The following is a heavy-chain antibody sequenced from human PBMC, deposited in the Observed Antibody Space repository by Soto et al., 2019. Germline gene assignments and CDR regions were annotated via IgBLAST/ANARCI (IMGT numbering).Heavy chain of an antibody. J-gene: IGHJ5*02. D-gene: IGHD4-17*01. CDR3: ARTSTNWFDP. Sequence: GESLKISCKGSGYNFDIYWIGWVRQMPEKGLEWMGMIYPADSNTRYSPSFQGQVTISADKSISTAYLQWSSLKASDTAIYYCARTSTNWFDPWGQGTLVTVS. V-gene: IGHV5-51*01. CDR2: IYPADSNT. CDR1: GYNFDIYW.